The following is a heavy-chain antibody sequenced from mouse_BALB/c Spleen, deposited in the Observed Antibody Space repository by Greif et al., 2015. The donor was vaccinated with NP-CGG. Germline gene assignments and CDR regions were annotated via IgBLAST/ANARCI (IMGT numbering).Heavy chain of an antibody. Sequence: VQLQQSGAELARPGASVKLSCKASGYTFTSYWMQWVKQRPGQGLEWIGAIYPGDGDTRYTQKFKGKATLTADKSSSTAYMQLSSLASEDSAVYYCARGGGNPFDYWGQGTTLTVSS. CDR2: IYPGDGDT. CDR1: GYTFTSYW. J-gene: IGHJ2*01. CDR3: ARGGGNPFDY. D-gene: IGHD1-1*02. V-gene: IGHV1-87*01.